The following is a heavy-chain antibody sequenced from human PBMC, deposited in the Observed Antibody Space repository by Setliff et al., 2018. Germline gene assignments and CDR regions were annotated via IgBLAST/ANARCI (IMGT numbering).Heavy chain of an antibody. D-gene: IGHD3-22*01. CDR3: ARSSDSGYYHQRDAFDI. CDR1: GYTFSRYG. Sequence: ASVKVSCKASGYTFSRYGINWLRQAPGQGLEWLGWISPYNGNTKYAQTVEDRISMTTDTSTRTSYMELSSLRSDDTAVYFCARSSDSGYYHQRDAFDIWGQGTRVTVS. V-gene: IGHV1-18*04. CDR2: ISPYNGNT. J-gene: IGHJ3*02.